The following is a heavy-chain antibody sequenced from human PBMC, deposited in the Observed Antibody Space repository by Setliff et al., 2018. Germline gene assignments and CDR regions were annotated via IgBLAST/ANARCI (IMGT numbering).Heavy chain of an antibody. V-gene: IGHV3-30*02. CDR1: GFDFSSYG. Sequence: GGSLRLSCVASGFDFSSYGMHWVRQAPGKGLEWVTLIRYDSSTRHYADSVKGRFSVSRDNSRNTLYLQMNSLRVEDTAVYYCVKWDSKYVSGSHYMDVWGKGTTVTVSS. J-gene: IGHJ6*03. D-gene: IGHD3-16*01. CDR3: VKWDSKYVSGSHYMDV. CDR2: IRYDSSTR.